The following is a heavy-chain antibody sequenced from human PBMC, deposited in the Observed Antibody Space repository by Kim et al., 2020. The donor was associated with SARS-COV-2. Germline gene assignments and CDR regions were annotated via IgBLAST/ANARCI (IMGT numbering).Heavy chain of an antibody. CDR3: ASRALSSGDDAFDI. CDR1: GFTFSSYW. J-gene: IGHJ3*02. D-gene: IGHD3-22*01. Sequence: GGSLRLSCAASGFTFSSYWMHWVRQATGKGLVWVSRINSDGSSTSYADSVKGRFTISRDNAKNTLYLQMNSLRAEDTAVYYCASRALSSGDDAFDIWGQGTMVTVSS. V-gene: IGHV3-74*01. CDR2: INSDGSST.